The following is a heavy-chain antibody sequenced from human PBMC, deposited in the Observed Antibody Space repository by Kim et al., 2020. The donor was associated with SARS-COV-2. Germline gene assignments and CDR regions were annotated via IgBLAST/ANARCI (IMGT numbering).Heavy chain of an antibody. CDR1: GGTFSSYA. D-gene: IGHD1-7*01. J-gene: IGHJ4*02. V-gene: IGHV1-69*13. CDR3: ARVNQLELRAFDY. CDR2: IIPIFGTA. Sequence: SVKVSCKASGGTFSSYAISWVRQAPGQGLEWMGGIIPIFGTANYAQKFQGRVTITADESTSTAYMELSSLRSEDTAVYYCARVNQLELRAFDYWGQGTLVTVSS.